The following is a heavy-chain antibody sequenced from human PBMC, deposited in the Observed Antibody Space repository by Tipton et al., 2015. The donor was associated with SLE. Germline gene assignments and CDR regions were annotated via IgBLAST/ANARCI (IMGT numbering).Heavy chain of an antibody. CDR3: AKEKYGVFDI. CDR1: GGSVGSGTYY. V-gene: IGHV4-61*02. Sequence: TLSLTCTLSGGSVGSGTYYWTWIRQPAGKGLEWIGRIYTSGTTHYNPSLKSRVTISMDTSKNQFSLKLNSVTAADTAVYYCAKEKYGVFDIWGQGTMVIVSS. D-gene: IGHD2-8*01. CDR2: IYTSGTT. J-gene: IGHJ3*02.